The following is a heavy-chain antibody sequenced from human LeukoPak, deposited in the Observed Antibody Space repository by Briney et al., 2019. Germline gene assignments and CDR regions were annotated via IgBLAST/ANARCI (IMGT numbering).Heavy chain of an antibody. V-gene: IGHV4-30-2*01. CDR3: ASFEMGFDY. D-gene: IGHD5-24*01. CDR2: IYHSGST. CDR1: GGSISSGGYS. Sequence: SQTLSLTCAVSGGSISSGGYSWSWIRQPPGKGLEWIGYIYHSGSTYYNPSLKSRVTISVDRSKNQFSLKLSSVTAADTAVYYCASFEMGFDYWGQGTLVTVSS. J-gene: IGHJ4*02.